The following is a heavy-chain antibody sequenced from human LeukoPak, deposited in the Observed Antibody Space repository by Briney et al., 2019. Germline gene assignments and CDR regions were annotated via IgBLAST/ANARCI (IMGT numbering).Heavy chain of an antibody. Sequence: GGSLRLSCAVSGFSFNTYWMTWVRQAPGKGLEWVANIKQDGSEKYYVDSVKGRFTISRDNAKNSLYLQMNYLRAEDTAAYYCARHPYGVLDYWGQGTLVTVSS. CDR1: GFSFNTYW. V-gene: IGHV3-7*01. D-gene: IGHD4-17*01. CDR3: ARHPYGVLDY. J-gene: IGHJ4*02. CDR2: IKQDGSEK.